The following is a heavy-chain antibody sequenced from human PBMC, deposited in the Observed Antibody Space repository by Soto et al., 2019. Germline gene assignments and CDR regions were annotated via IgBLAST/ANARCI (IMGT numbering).Heavy chain of an antibody. CDR1: GYTFTDYG. V-gene: IGHV1-18*04. CDR3: ARDREYYYDSSGNYYYHFGLDV. J-gene: IGHJ6*02. Sequence: QVQLVESGAEVKKPGASVKASCKASGYTFTDYGISWVRQAPGQGLEWMGWISGYNGNTKYAQKFQGRVTMTTDTHTITADMELRSLRADDTDVYYCARDREYYYDSSGNYYYHFGLDVWGQGTTVTVS. D-gene: IGHD3-22*01. CDR2: ISGYNGNT.